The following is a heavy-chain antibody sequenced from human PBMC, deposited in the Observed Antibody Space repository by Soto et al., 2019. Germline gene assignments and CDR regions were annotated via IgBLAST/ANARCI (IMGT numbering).Heavy chain of an antibody. J-gene: IGHJ5*02. CDR2: ISSTSDYI. CDR3: ASSTLIVVITA. CDR1: GFTFSSYS. V-gene: IGHV3-21*04. D-gene: IGHD3-22*01. Sequence: PGGSLRLSCAASGFTFSSYSMNWVRQAPGKGLEWLSSISSTSDYISYADSVKGRFTISRDNSQNTLYLQMNSLRADDTAIYYCASSTLIVVITAWGQGTLVTVSS.